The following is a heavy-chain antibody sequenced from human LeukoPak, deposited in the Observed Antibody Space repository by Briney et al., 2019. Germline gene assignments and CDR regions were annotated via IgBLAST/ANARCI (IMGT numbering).Heavy chain of an antibody. CDR2: ISSSSSYI. Sequence: GGSLRLSCAASGFTFSSYNMNWVRQAPGKGLEWVSSISSSSSYIYYADSVKGRFTISRDNAKNSLYLQMNSLRAEDTAVYYCARDYSGTYPFDYWGQGPLVTVSS. J-gene: IGHJ4*02. D-gene: IGHD1-26*01. CDR3: ARDYSGTYPFDY. V-gene: IGHV3-21*01. CDR1: GFTFSSYN.